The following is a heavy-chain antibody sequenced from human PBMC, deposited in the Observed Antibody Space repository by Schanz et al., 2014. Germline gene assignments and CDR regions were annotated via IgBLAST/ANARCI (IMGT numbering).Heavy chain of an antibody. Sequence: QVQLVQSGSELKKPGASVKVSCKASGYTFTSFAMNWVRQAPGQGLEWMGWINTNNGDPTYAQGFTGRFVYTLDASVTTAYLEISSLKAEDTAVYYCARARYGLDVWGQGTTVTVSS. V-gene: IGHV7-4-1*02. CDR3: ARARYGLDV. J-gene: IGHJ6*02. CDR2: INTNNGDP. CDR1: GYTFTSFA.